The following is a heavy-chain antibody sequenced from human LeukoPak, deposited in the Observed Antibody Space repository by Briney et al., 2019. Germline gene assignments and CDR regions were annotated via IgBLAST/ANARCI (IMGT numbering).Heavy chain of an antibody. CDR3: ARDVEDCSGSSCYPLNYYYYYGMDV. CDR2: IIPILGIA. J-gene: IGHJ6*02. CDR1: GGTFSSYA. V-gene: IGHV1-69*04. D-gene: IGHD2-15*01. Sequence: SVKVSCKASGGTFSSYAISWVRQAPGQGLEWMGRIIPILGIANYAQKFQGRVTITADKSTSTAYMELSSLRSEDTAVYYCARDVEDCSGSSCYPLNYYYYYGMDVWGQGTTVTVSS.